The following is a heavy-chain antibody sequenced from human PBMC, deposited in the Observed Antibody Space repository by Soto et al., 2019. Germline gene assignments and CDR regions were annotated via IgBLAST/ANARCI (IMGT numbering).Heavy chain of an antibody. J-gene: IGHJ3*02. CDR1: GYTFTSNG. Sequence: GASVKVSCKASGYTFTSNGISWVRQAPGQGLEWMGWISADTGNTNYAQKVQGRVTMTRDTSTSTVYMELRSLRSEDTAVYFCARDRAHGFDIWGQGTMVTVSS. V-gene: IGHV1-18*01. CDR3: ARDRAHGFDI. CDR2: ISADTGNT.